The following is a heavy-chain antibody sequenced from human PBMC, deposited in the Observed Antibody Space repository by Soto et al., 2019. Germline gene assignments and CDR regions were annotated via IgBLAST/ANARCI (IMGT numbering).Heavy chain of an antibody. D-gene: IGHD3-22*01. V-gene: IGHV4-30-4*01. J-gene: IGHJ3*02. Sequence: SLTCTVSGGSLSSGDYYWSWIRQPPGKGLEWIGYIYYRGSTYYNPSLKSRVTISVDTSKNQFSLKLSSVTAADTAVYYCARDGGDSSGYNDAFDIWGQGTMVTVPS. CDR2: IYYRGST. CDR1: GGSLSSGDYY. CDR3: ARDGGDSSGYNDAFDI.